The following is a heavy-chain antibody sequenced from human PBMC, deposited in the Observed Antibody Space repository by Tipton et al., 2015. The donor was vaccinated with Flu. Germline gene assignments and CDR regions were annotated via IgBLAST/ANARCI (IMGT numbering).Heavy chain of an antibody. CDR3: ARGRPRLLATIQLYYYGLDV. Sequence: TLSLTCAVYVDSFSGYYWMWIRQAPGKGLEWIGEVDRSGGINYNPSLKSRVTISADRSKNQFSLRVNSVTAADTGVYYCARGRPRLLATIQLYYYGLDVWGQGTTVTVPS. D-gene: IGHD5-12*01. J-gene: IGHJ6*02. V-gene: IGHV4-34*01. CDR1: VDSFSGYY. CDR2: VDRSGGI.